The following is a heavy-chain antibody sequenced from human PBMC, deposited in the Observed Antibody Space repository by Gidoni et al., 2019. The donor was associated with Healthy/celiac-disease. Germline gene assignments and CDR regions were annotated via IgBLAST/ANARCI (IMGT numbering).Heavy chain of an antibody. D-gene: IGHD3-22*01. Sequence: QLQLQESGPGLVKPSETLSLTCTVSGGSIISSSYYWGWIRQPPGKGLEWSGSIYYSGRTYYNPSLKSRVTISVDKSKNQFSLKLSSVTAADTAVYYCARHWDSSGTNWFDPWGQGTLVTVSS. V-gene: IGHV4-39*01. CDR3: ARHWDSSGTNWFDP. CDR2: IYYSGRT. J-gene: IGHJ5*02. CDR1: GGSIISSSYY.